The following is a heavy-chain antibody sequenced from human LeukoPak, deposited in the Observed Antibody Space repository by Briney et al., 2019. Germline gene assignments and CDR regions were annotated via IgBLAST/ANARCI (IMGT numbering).Heavy chain of an antibody. V-gene: IGHV3-23*01. CDR3: AKGEYVLLWFGELFNPLDY. Sequence: GGSLRLSCAASGFSFSDYYMSWVRQAPGKGLEWVSAISGSGGSTYYADSVKGRFTISRDNSKNTLYLQMNSLRAEDTAVYYCAKGEYVLLWFGELFNPLDYWGQGTLVTVSS. CDR2: ISGSGGST. CDR1: GFSFSDYY. D-gene: IGHD3-10*01. J-gene: IGHJ4*02.